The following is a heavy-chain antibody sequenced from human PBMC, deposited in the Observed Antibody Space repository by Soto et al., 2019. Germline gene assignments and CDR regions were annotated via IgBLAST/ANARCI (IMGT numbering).Heavy chain of an antibody. CDR1: GGTFSGYA. CDR3: ARLEYSSSWYYYYGMDV. CDR2: IIPIFGTA. V-gene: IGHV1-69*01. D-gene: IGHD6-13*01. J-gene: IGHJ6*02. Sequence: QVQLVQSGAEVKKPGSSVKVSCKASGGTFSGYAISWVRQAPGQGLEWMGGIIPIFGTANYAQKFQGRVTITADESTSTAYMELSSLRSEDTAVYYCARLEYSSSWYYYYGMDVWGQGTTVTVSS.